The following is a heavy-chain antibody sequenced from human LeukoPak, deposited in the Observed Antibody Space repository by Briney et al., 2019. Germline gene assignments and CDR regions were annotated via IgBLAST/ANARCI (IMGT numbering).Heavy chain of an antibody. D-gene: IGHD3-10*01. CDR2: IRPETGEP. CDR3: STDSGRSYFYFDF. J-gene: IGHJ4*02. Sequence: ASVKVSCKISGFGLSVLSIHWMRQAPGKGLEWVGGIRPETGEPIFAQKFRCRVTITEDTFTDTGYLELRGLTSEDTAVYYCSTDSGRSYFYFDFWGQGTLVTVSS. CDR1: GFGLSVLS. V-gene: IGHV1-24*01.